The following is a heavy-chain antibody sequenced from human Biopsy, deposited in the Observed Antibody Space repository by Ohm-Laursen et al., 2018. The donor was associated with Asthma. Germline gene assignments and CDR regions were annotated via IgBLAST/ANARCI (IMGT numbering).Heavy chain of an antibody. CDR2: INHSGST. J-gene: IGHJ5*02. CDR3: ARAGQCSSTSCYNPGWFDP. D-gene: IGHD2-2*01. CDR1: GGSFSGYY. V-gene: IGHV4-34*01. Sequence: SDTLSLTCAVYGGSFSGYYWSWIRQPPGKGLEWIGEINHSGSTNYNPSLKSRVTISVDTSKNQFSLKLSPVTAADTAVYYCARAGQCSSTSCYNPGWFDPWGQGTLVTVSS.